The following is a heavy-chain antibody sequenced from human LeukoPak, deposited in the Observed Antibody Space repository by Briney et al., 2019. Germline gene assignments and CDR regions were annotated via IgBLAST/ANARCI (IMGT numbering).Heavy chain of an antibody. CDR2: ISAYNGNT. D-gene: IGHD5-24*01. V-gene: IGHV1-18*01. CDR3: ARVRFEEMAYKY. J-gene: IGHJ4*02. Sequence: ASVTVSCKASVYTFTSYGISWVRQAPRQGLEGMGWISAYNGNTNYAQKLQGRVTMTTDTSTSTAYMELRSLRSDDTAVYYCARVRFEEMAYKYWGQGTLVTVSS. CDR1: VYTFTSYG.